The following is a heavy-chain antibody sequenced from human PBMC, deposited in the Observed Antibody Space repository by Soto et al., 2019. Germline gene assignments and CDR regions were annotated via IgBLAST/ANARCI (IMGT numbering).Heavy chain of an antibody. CDR1: GFTFSSYG. J-gene: IGHJ3*02. D-gene: IGHD2-2*01. V-gene: IGHV3-30*18. CDR3: AKDTAAADDYYAFDI. Sequence: GGSLRLSCAASGFTFSSYGMHWVRQAPGKGLEWVAVISYDGSNKYYADSVKGRFTISRDNSKNTLYLQMNSLRAEDTAVYYCAKDTAAADDYYAFDIWGQGTMVTVSS. CDR2: ISYDGSNK.